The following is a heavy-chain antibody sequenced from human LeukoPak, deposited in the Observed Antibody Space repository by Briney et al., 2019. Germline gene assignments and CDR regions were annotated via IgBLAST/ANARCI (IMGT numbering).Heavy chain of an antibody. V-gene: IGHV3-49*04. J-gene: IGHJ4*02. Sequence: PGGSLRLSCTASGFTFGDYAMSWVRQAPGKGVEWVGFIRSKAYGGTTEYAASVKGRFTISRDDSQSIAYLQMNSLKTEDTAVYYCTSDPEYCGGDCYSFDYWGQGTLVTVSS. CDR2: IRSKAYGGTT. CDR1: GFTFGDYA. D-gene: IGHD2-21*01. CDR3: TSDPEYCGGDCYSFDY.